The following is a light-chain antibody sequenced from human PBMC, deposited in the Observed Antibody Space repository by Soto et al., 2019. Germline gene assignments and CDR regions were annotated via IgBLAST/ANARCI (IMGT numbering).Light chain of an antibody. CDR1: QRISSY. J-gene: IGKJ2*01. Sequence: DIQMTQSPSSLSASVGDRVTITCRASQRISSYLNWYQQKPGKAPKLLIYAASSLQSGVPSRFSGSGSETDFTLTISSLQPEDFATYYCQQSYSTPGYTFGQGTKLEIK. CDR3: QQSYSTPGYT. V-gene: IGKV1-39*01. CDR2: AAS.